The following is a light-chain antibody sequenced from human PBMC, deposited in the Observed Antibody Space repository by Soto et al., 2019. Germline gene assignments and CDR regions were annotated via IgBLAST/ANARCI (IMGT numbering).Light chain of an antibody. CDR1: SSDIGAYDY. J-gene: IGLJ3*02. CDR3: SSCTSSSTLV. CDR2: EVN. V-gene: IGLV2-14*01. Sequence: QSALTQPASLSGSPGQSITISCTGTSSDIGAYDYVSWFQQHPGKAPKLMISEVNNRPSGVSNRFSGSKSGNTAYLTISGLQVEDEAEYYCSSCTSSSTLVFGGGTQLTVL.